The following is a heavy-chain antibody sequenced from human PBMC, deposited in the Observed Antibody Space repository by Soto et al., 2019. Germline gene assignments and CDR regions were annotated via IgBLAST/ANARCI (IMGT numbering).Heavy chain of an antibody. V-gene: IGHV3-23*01. CDR3: AKAPYCGGDCYNVFDY. CDR1: GFTFSSYA. D-gene: IGHD2-21*01. CDR2: ISGSGGST. J-gene: IGHJ4*02. Sequence: GGSLRLSCAASGFTFSSYAMSWVRQAPGKGLEWVSAISGSGGSTYYADSVKGRFTISRDNSKNTLYLQMNSLRAEDTAVYYCAKAPYCGGDCYNVFDYWGQGTLVTVSS.